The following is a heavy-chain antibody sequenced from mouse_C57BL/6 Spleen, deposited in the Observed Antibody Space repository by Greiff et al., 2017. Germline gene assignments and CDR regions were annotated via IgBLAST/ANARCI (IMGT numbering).Heavy chain of an antibody. D-gene: IGHD4-1*01. Sequence: VQLQESGPGLVQPSQSLSITCTVSGFSLTSYGVHWVRQSPGKGLEWLGVIWRGGSTDYNAAFMSRLSITKDNSKSQVFYKMNSLQADDTSIYYCAKNGKPYYFDYWGQGTTLTVSS. CDR2: IWRGGST. CDR1: GFSLTSYG. J-gene: IGHJ2*01. V-gene: IGHV2-5*01. CDR3: AKNGKPYYFDY.